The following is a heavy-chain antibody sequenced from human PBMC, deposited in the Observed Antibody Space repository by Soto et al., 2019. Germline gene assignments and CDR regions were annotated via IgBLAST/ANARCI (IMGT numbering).Heavy chain of an antibody. J-gene: IGHJ6*02. D-gene: IGHD2-2*01. CDR2: IKSKVDGGTA. CDR1: GFTFSNAW. CDR3: NTLSYLYYDGMDV. V-gene: IGHV3-15*01. Sequence: PXVCLRLTCDASGFTFSNAWVNWVRQGPGKGLEWLGRIKSKVDGGTADYGAATKGRFSISRDDLKNMLYLQMNSLKPDDTALYYRNTLSYLYYDGMDVWAQGTTVTVSS.